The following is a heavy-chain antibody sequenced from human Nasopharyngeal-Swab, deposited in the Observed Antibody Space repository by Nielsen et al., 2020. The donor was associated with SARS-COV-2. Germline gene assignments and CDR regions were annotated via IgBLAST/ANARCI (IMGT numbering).Heavy chain of an antibody. CDR2: IRISGSTI. D-gene: IGHD4-23*01. Sequence: GESLKISCAASGFTFSDYYMSWIRQAPGKGLEWVSYIRISGSTIYYADSVKGRFTISRDNAKKSLYLQMNSLRAEDTAVYYCARDRHGDDSRNYYYGMDVWGQGTTVSVSS. CDR3: ARDRHGDDSRNYYYGMDV. V-gene: IGHV3-11*01. CDR1: GFTFSDYY. J-gene: IGHJ6*02.